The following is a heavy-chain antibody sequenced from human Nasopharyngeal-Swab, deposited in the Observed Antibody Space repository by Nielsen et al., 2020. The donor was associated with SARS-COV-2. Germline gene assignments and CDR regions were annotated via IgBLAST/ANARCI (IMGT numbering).Heavy chain of an antibody. J-gene: IGHJ6*02. CDR2: INTNTGNP. D-gene: IGHD3-10*01. CDR3: AREERGVTLEGGYYYYGMDV. V-gene: IGHV7-4-1*02. CDR1: GYTFTSYA. Sequence: ASVKVSCKASGYTFTSYAMNWVRQAPGHGLEWMGWINTNTGNPTYAQGFTGRFVFSLDTSVSTAYLQISSLKAEDTAVYYCAREERGVTLEGGYYYYGMDVWGQGTTVTVSS.